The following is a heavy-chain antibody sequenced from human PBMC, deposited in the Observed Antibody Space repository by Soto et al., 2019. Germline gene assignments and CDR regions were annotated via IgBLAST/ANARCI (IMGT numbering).Heavy chain of an antibody. Sequence: LSLTCTVSGGSISSGGYYCNWIRQHPGKGLEWIGYIYYSGSTYYNPSLKSRVTISVDTSKNQFSLKLTSVTAADTAVYYCARDSSGYYHFASWGQGTLVTVSS. J-gene: IGHJ4*02. CDR1: GGSISSGGYY. D-gene: IGHD3-22*01. CDR2: IYYSGST. V-gene: IGHV4-31*03. CDR3: ARDSSGYYHFAS.